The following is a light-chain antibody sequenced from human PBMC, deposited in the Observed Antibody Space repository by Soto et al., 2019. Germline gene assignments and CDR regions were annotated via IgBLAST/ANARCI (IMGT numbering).Light chain of an antibody. Sequence: QSALTQPPSASGSPGQSVTISCTGTSSDVGGYNYVSWYQQHPGKAPKLMIYEVSKRPSGVPDRFSGSKSANTASLTVSGPQAEDEADYYRSSYAGSPKRAFGTGTKVTVL. CDR2: EVS. J-gene: IGLJ1*01. CDR3: SSYAGSPKRA. CDR1: SSDVGGYNY. V-gene: IGLV2-8*01.